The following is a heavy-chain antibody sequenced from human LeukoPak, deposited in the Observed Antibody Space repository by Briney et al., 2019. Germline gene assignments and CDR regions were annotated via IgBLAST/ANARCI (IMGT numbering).Heavy chain of an antibody. CDR3: ARGSTRDSSGWYGPGKWFDP. D-gene: IGHD6-19*01. J-gene: IGHJ5*02. V-gene: IGHV1-2*02. CDR1: GYTFTDYY. CDR2: INPNSGGT. Sequence: ASVEVSCKASGYTFTDYYMHWVRQAPGQGLEWMGWINPNSGGTNYAQNFQGRVTMTRDTSISTAFLELSSLRSDDTAVYYCARGSTRDSSGWYGPGKWFDPWGQGTLVTVSS.